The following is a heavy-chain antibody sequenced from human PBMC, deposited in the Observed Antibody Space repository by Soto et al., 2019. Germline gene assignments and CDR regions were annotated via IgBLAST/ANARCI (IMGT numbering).Heavy chain of an antibody. Sequence: QVQLVQSGAEVKKPGASVKVYCKASGYTFTDYGISWVRQAHGQVLEWMGWIHTYNGHTNYAQKVQGRVTMTTDTSTSTAYMELRSLRPDDTAVYYCARDAQYSSRWHPIDFWGQGTLVTVSS. V-gene: IGHV1-18*01. D-gene: IGHD6-13*01. J-gene: IGHJ4*02. CDR1: GYTFTDYG. CDR3: ARDAQYSSRWHPIDF. CDR2: IHTYNGHT.